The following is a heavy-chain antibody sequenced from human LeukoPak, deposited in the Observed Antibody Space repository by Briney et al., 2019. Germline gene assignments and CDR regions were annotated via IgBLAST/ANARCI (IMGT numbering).Heavy chain of an antibody. Sequence: GGSLRLSCAASGFTFSSYAMHWVRQAPGKGLEYVSAISSNGGSTYYANSVKGRFTISRDNSKNTLYLQMGSQRAEDMAVYYCARGAYDILTGFEYFQHWGQGTLVTVSS. CDR1: GFTFSSYA. CDR2: ISSNGGST. CDR3: ARGAYDILTGFEYFQH. D-gene: IGHD3-9*01. V-gene: IGHV3-64*01. J-gene: IGHJ1*01.